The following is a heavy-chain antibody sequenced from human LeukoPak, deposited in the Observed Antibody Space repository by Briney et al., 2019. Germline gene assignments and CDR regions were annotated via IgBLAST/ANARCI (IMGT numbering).Heavy chain of an antibody. J-gene: IGHJ6*03. D-gene: IGHD6-13*01. CDR2: IFPSDSDT. Sequence: GAPLKISCQSSGYSFTNYRIAWLRQLPGKGLEWLGIIFPSDSDTRYSPSFHGQVTISADTSISTAYLQWRSLQSSDTGMYYCARLSTSCWYPAGYYYYYFLDVWGKGTPVTISS. CDR3: ARLSTSCWYPAGYYYYYFLDV. CDR1: GYSFTNYR. V-gene: IGHV5-51*01.